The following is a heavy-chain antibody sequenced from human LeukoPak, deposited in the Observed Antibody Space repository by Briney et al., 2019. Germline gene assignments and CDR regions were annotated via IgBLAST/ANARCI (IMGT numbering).Heavy chain of an antibody. D-gene: IGHD3-3*01. CDR3: ARIRFAKPPFYYYYYMDV. J-gene: IGHJ6*03. V-gene: IGHV1-18*01. CDR1: GYTFTTYG. Sequence: ASVKVSCKASGYTFTTYGISWVRQAPGQGLEWIGWNSAYNGNTNYAQKLQGRVTMTTDTSTSTAYMELRSLRSDDTAVYYCARIRFAKPPFYYYYYMDVWGKGTTVTVSS. CDR2: NSAYNGNT.